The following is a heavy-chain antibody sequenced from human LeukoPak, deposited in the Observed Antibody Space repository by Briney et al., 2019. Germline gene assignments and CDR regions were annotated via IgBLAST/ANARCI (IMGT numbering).Heavy chain of an antibody. Sequence: GGSLRLSCAASGFTVTNNYMSWVRQAPGKGLEWVSVIYSGGITYYADSVKGRFTISRDNSKNTLYLQMNSLRAEDTAVYYCARDQMIGTFDIRGQGTMVTVSS. J-gene: IGHJ3*02. V-gene: IGHV3-66*01. D-gene: IGHD3-16*01. CDR1: GFTVTNNY. CDR3: ARDQMIGTFDI. CDR2: IYSGGIT.